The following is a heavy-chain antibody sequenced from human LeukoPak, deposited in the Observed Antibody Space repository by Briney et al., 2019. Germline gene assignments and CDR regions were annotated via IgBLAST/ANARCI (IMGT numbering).Heavy chain of an antibody. CDR3: ARGGSYLSAFDI. CDR2: ISSSSSYI. CDR1: GFTFSSYS. D-gene: IGHD1-26*01. J-gene: IGHJ3*02. Sequence: NSGGSLRLSCAASGFTFSSYSMNWVRQAPGKGLEWVSSISSSSSYIYYADSVKGRFTISRDNSKNTLYLQMNSLRAEDTAVYYCARGGSYLSAFDIWGQGTMVTVSS. V-gene: IGHV3-21*04.